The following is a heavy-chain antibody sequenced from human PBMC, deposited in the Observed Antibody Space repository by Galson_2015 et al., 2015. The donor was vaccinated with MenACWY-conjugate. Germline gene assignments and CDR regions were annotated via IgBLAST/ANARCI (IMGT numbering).Heavy chain of an antibody. CDR2: INPNSGGT. Sequence: SVKVSCKASGYTINGYFLHWVQQAPGQGLEWMGRINPNSGGTNYAEKFQGRVTMTWDTSFSTSYMELSSDDTAIYFCARSRYNTGWAFDYWGQGTLVTVSS. CDR3: ARSRYNTGWAFDY. V-gene: IGHV1-2*06. J-gene: IGHJ4*02. CDR1: GYTINGYF. D-gene: IGHD5-24*01.